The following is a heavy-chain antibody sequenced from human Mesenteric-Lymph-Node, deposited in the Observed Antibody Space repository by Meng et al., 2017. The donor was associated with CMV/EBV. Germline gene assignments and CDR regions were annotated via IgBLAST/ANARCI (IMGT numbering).Heavy chain of an antibody. D-gene: IGHD4-23*01. J-gene: IGHJ4*02. V-gene: IGHV4-34*01. CDR2: INHSGST. Sequence: QLQQWGAVLFKPSETLSLTFSVYGASFSGYYWSWIRQPPGKGLEWIGEINHSGSTNYNPSLKSRVTISVDTSKNQFSLKLSSVTAADTAVYYCARHQRWLKSEGGFNYWGQGTLVTVSS. CDR1: GASFSGYY. CDR3: ARHQRWLKSEGGFNY.